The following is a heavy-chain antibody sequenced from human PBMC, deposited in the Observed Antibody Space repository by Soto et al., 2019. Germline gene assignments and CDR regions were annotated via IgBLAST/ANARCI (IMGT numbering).Heavy chain of an antibody. Sequence: QVQLVQSGAEVKKPGASVKVSCKASGYTFTSYGISWVRQAPGQGLEWMGWISGYNGNRNFAQKLQGRVTMTTDTSTSTAYMELRSLRSDDTAVYYCARDAGASGDYGGDFDYWGQGTLVTVSS. J-gene: IGHJ4*02. CDR3: ARDAGASGDYGGDFDY. CDR1: GYTFTSYG. V-gene: IGHV1-18*01. CDR2: ISGYNGNR. D-gene: IGHD4-17*01.